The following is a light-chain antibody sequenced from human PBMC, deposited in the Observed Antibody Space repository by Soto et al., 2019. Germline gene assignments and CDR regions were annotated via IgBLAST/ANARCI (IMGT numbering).Light chain of an antibody. Sequence: QSALTQPASVSGSPGQSITISCTGTFSDVVGYDFVSWYQHHPGKAPKLIIFDVINRPSGVSNRFSASKSGYTASLTISGLQPDDEADYYCSSYSSITTRVFGSGTKVTVL. V-gene: IGLV2-14*03. CDR3: SSYSSITTRV. CDR2: DVI. CDR1: FSDVVGYDF. J-gene: IGLJ1*01.